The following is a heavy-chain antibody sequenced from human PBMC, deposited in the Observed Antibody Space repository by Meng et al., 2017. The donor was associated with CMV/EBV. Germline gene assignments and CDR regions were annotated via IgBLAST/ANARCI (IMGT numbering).Heavy chain of an antibody. J-gene: IGHJ3*02. CDR2: IYYSGST. D-gene: IGHD3-22*01. Sequence: SETLSLTCTVSGGSISSYYWSWIRQPPGEGLEWIGYIYYSGSTNYNPSLKSRVTISVDTSKNQFSLKLSSVTAADTAVYYCARDTGVYYDSSGLVDDAFDIWGQGTMVTVSS. CDR1: GGSISSYY. CDR3: ARDTGVYYDSSGLVDDAFDI. V-gene: IGHV4-59*01.